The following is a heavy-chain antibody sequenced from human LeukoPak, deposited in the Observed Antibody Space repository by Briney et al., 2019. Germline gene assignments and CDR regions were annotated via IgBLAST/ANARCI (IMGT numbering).Heavy chain of an antibody. D-gene: IGHD5-12*01. CDR3: ARDSRKRGYSGYDASGSSWY. CDR1: GFTFSSYW. J-gene: IGHJ4*02. V-gene: IGHV3-74*01. CDR2: INSDGGST. Sequence: GGSLRLSCAASGFTFSSYWMHWVRQAPGKGLVWVSRINSDGGSTSYADSVKGRFTISRDNAKNTLYLQMNSLRAEDTAVYYCARDSRKRGYSGYDASGSSWYWGQGTLVTVSS.